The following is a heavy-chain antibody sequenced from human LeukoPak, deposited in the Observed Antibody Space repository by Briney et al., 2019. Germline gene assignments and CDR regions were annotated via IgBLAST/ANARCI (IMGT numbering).Heavy chain of an antibody. V-gene: IGHV3-23*01. CDR1: GFIFTNYA. CDR2: ISGSGGRT. Sequence: GGSLRLSCAASGFIFTNYAMSWVRQAPGKGLEWVSAISGSGGRTYYADSVKGRFTISRDNSKNTLLLQMNSLRAEDTAVYYCARAGYCTNGVCPYFDDWGPGTLVTVSS. J-gene: IGHJ4*02. D-gene: IGHD2-8*01. CDR3: ARAGYCTNGVCPYFDD.